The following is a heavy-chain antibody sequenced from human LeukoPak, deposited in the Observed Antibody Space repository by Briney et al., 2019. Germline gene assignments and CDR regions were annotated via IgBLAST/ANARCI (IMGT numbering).Heavy chain of an antibody. J-gene: IGHJ6*02. V-gene: IGHV4-59*08. D-gene: IGHD3-3*01. CDR3: RGSDYDFWSANGMDV. CDR1: GGSISSYY. Sequence: PSETLSLTCTISGGSISSYYWSWIRQPPGKGLEWIGYIYYSGSTNYNPSLKSRVTISVDTSKNQFSLKLSSVTAADTAVYYCRGSDYDFWSANGMDVWGQGTTVTVSS. CDR2: IYYSGST.